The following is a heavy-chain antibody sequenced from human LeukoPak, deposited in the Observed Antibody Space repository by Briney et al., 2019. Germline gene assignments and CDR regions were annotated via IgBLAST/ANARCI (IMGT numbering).Heavy chain of an antibody. Sequence: ASVKVSCKASGYTFTYCSLHWLQQAPGQGLERMRWITLYNGNTNYAKKFQGRVTISADESSGTAYMELSSLRSEDTAVYYCARVVTPRYCSSTSCYWKGWFDPWGQGTLVTVSS. CDR1: GYTFTYCS. V-gene: IGHV1-68*01. J-gene: IGHJ5*02. CDR2: ITLYNGNT. CDR3: ARVVTPRYCSSTSCYWKGWFDP. D-gene: IGHD2-2*01.